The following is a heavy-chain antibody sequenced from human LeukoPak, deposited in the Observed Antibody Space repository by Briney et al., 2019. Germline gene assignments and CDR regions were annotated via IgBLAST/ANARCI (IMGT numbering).Heavy chain of an antibody. Sequence: GSLRLSCAASGFTFSSYWMHWVRQAPGKGLVWVSRINSDGSSTSYADSVKGRFTISRDNAKNTLDLQMTGLRAEDTAVYYCARERGRGRDSPWFDYWGQGTLVTVSS. CDR1: GFTFSSYW. D-gene: IGHD1-26*01. V-gene: IGHV3-74*01. CDR3: ARERGRGRDSPWFDY. J-gene: IGHJ4*02. CDR2: INSDGSST.